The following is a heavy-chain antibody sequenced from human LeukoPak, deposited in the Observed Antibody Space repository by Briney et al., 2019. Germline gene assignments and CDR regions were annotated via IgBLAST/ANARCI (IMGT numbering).Heavy chain of an antibody. CDR1: GGSISSYY. D-gene: IGHD5-18*01. J-gene: IGHJ4*02. CDR3: ARRGYSYGYYFDY. V-gene: IGHV4-59*04. CDR2: IYYSGST. Sequence: SETLSLTCTVSGGSISSYYWSWIRQPPGKGLEWIGYIYYSGSTYYNPSLKSRVTISVDTSKNQFSLKLSSVTAADTAVYYCARRGYSYGYYFDYWGQGTLVTVSS.